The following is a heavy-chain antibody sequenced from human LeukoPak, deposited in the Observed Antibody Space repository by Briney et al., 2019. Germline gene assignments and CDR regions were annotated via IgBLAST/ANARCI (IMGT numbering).Heavy chain of an antibody. Sequence: GGSLRLSCAASGFTFDDYAMHWVRQAPGKGLEWVSGISWNSGSIGYADSVKGRFTISRDNAKNSLYLQMNSLRAEDTAVYYCAREIDIVVVPAATDAFDIWGQGTMVTVSS. CDR1: GFTFDDYA. CDR2: ISWNSGSI. CDR3: AREIDIVVVPAATDAFDI. D-gene: IGHD2-2*01. J-gene: IGHJ3*02. V-gene: IGHV3-9*01.